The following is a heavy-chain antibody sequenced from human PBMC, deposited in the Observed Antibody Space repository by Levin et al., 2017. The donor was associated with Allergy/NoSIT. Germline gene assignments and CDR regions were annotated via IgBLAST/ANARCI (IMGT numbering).Heavy chain of an antibody. CDR2: ISSSSSYL. V-gene: IGHV3-21*01. D-gene: IGHD2-21*02. CDR1: GFTFSSYS. CDR3: ARGYGDGYF. J-gene: IGHJ4*02. Sequence: GGSLRLSCAASGFTFSSYSMNWVRQAPGKGLEWVSSISSSSSYLYYADSVKGRFTISRDNAKNSLYLQMNSLRAEDTAVYYCARGYGDGYFWGQGTLVTVSS.